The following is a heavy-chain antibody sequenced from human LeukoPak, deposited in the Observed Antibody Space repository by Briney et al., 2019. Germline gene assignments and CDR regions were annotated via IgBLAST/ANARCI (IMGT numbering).Heavy chain of an antibody. D-gene: IGHD6-13*01. CDR1: GGSISSHY. CDR2: IYYSGST. CDR3: ARYSSSRGFDY. J-gene: IGHJ4*02. Sequence: SETLSLICTVSGGSISSHYWSWIRQPPGKGLEWIGYIYYSGSTNYNPSLKSRVTISVDTPKNQFSLKLSSVTAADTAVYYCARYSSSRGFDYWGQGTLVTVSS. V-gene: IGHV4-59*11.